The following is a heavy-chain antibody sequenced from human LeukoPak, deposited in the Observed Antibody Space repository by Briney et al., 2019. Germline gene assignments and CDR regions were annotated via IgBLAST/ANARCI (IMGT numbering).Heavy chain of an antibody. V-gene: IGHV3-23*01. D-gene: IGHD6-19*01. Sequence: SGGSLRLSCAASGFTFSSYAMSWVRQAPGKGLEWVSAISGSGGSTYYADSVKGRFTISRDNSKNTLYLQMNSLRAEDTAVYYCAKDPTRPIAVAGTFDYWGQGTLVTVSS. CDR1: GFTFSSYA. CDR2: ISGSGGST. CDR3: AKDPTRPIAVAGTFDY. J-gene: IGHJ4*02.